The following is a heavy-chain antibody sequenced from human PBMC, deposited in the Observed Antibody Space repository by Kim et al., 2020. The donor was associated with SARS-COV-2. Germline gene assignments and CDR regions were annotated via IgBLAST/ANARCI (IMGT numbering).Heavy chain of an antibody. Sequence: SETLSLTCTVSGGSISSGSYYWSWIRQPAGKGLEWIGRIYTSGSTNYNPSLKSRVTISVDTSKNQFSLKLSSVTAADTAVYYCARSGWNWFDPWGQGTLVTVSS. V-gene: IGHV4-61*02. CDR1: GGSISSGSYY. CDR3: ARSGWNWFDP. CDR2: IYTSGST. J-gene: IGHJ5*02. D-gene: IGHD6-19*01.